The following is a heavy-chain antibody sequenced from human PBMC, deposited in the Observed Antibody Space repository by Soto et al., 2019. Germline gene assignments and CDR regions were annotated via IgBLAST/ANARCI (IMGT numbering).Heavy chain of an antibody. CDR3: ARGPGRAEAGKFDY. V-gene: IGHV4-59*01. J-gene: IGHJ4*02. Sequence: PSETLSLTCTGSGGSISSFYWSWIRQSPGKGLGWIGYIYYIGSTNFNPSLKSRVTISLDMSKNQFSLKLSSVTAADTAVYFCARGPGRAEAGKFDYWGQGTLVTVSS. CDR1: GGSISSFY. D-gene: IGHD6-19*01. CDR2: IYYIGST.